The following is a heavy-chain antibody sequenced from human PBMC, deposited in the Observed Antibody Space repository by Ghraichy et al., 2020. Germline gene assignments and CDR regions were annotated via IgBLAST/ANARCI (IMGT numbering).Heavy chain of an antibody. D-gene: IGHD5-12*01. V-gene: IGHV4-34*01. CDR1: GGSFNDFY. CDR3: ARLLAGATGWFDP. J-gene: IGHJ5*02. Sequence: SETLSLTCAVYGGSFNDFYCSWIRQPPGKGLEWLGEINHSGGTNYNPSLKSRVTMSVDTSKNQFSLKLNSVTAADTAVYYCARLLAGATGWFDPWGQGTLVTVSS. CDR2: INHSGGT.